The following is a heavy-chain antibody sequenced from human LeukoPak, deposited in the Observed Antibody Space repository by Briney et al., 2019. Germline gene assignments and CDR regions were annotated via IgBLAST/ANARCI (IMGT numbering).Heavy chain of an antibody. CDR1: GFTVINNY. Sequence: PGGSLRLSCAASGFTVINNYMTWVRQAPGKGLEWVSVIYSGGTTHYADSVKGRFTISRDNSENTLYLQMNSLRVDDTAVYYCSTSPSWVVWGKGTTVTVSS. CDR2: IYSGGTT. CDR3: STSPSWVV. D-gene: IGHD3-16*01. J-gene: IGHJ6*04. V-gene: IGHV3-53*01.